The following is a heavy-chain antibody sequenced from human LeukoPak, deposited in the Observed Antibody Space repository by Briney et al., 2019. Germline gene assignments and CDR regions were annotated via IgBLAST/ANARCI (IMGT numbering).Heavy chain of an antibody. J-gene: IGHJ4*02. D-gene: IGHD3-22*01. CDR3: ARAMTDSSGYPPLY. Sequence: PGGSLRLSCAASGFTFRNYNLIWVRQAPGKGLEWVSSISTSSGFIYYADSVKGRFTISRDNAKNSLYLQMSSLRAEDTAVYYCARAMTDSSGYPPLYWGQGTLVTVSS. CDR1: GFTFRNYN. CDR2: ISTSSGFI. V-gene: IGHV3-21*01.